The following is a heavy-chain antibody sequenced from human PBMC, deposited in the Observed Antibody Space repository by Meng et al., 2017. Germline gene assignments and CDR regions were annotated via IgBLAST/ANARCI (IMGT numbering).Heavy chain of an antibody. CDR3: ARGNAPPRRYYYCSSGYYLHDY. D-gene: IGHD3-22*01. Sequence: GESLKISCAASGFTFSSYAMHWVRQAPGKGLEWVAVISYDGSNKYYADSVKGRFTISRDKSKNTRYLQLNSLRAEDTAVYYCARGNAPPRRYYYCSSGYYLHDYWGQGTLVTVSS. CDR1: GFTFSSYA. V-gene: IGHV3-30*01. J-gene: IGHJ4*02. CDR2: ISYDGSNK.